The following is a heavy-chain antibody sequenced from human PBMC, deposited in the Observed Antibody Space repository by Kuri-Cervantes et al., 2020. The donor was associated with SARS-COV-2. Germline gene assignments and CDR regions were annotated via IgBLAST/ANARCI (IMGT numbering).Heavy chain of an antibody. V-gene: IGHV4-39*07. CDR2: IYYSGST. D-gene: IGHD3-22*01. CDR3: ARGRDYYDSSAHPDY. Sequence: GSLRLSCTVSGGSISSSSYYWGWIRQPPGKGLEWIGSIYYSGSTYYNPSLKSRVTISVDTSKNQFSLKLSSVTAADTAVYYCARGRDYYDSSAHPDYWGQGTLVTVSS. J-gene: IGHJ4*02. CDR1: GGSISSSSYY.